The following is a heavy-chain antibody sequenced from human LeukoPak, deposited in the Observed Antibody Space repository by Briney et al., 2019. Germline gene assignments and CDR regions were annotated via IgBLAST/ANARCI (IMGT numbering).Heavy chain of an antibody. J-gene: IGHJ6*02. Sequence: PSETLSLTCTVSGGSISSSSYSWTWIRQPPGKGLEWIGYIYYSGSTNYNPSLKSRVTKSVDTSKNQFSLKLSSVTAADTAVYYCARGPPDVLLWFGELRGPYYYGMDVWGQGTTVTVSS. CDR3: ARGPPDVLLWFGELRGPYYYGMDV. D-gene: IGHD3-10*01. CDR1: GGSISSSSYS. V-gene: IGHV4-61*05. CDR2: IYYSGST.